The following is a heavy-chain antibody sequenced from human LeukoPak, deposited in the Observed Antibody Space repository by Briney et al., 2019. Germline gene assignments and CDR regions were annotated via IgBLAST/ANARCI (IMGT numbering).Heavy chain of an antibody. CDR2: INPNSGGT. D-gene: IGHD3-10*01. CDR3: ARARFGELLYRY. Sequence: ASVKVSCKASGYTFTGYYMHWVRQAPGQGLEWTGWINPNSGGTNYAQKFQGRVTMTRDTSISTAYMELSRLRSDDTAVYYCARARFGELLYRYWGQGTLVTVSS. V-gene: IGHV1-2*02. J-gene: IGHJ4*02. CDR1: GYTFTGYY.